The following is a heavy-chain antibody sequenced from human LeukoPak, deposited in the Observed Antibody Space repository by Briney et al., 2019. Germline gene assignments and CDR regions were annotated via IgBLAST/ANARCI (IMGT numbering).Heavy chain of an antibody. Sequence: KASETLSLTCAVSGGSFSGYYWSWIRQPPGKGLEWIGEINHSGSTNYNPSLKSRVTISVDTSKNQFSLKLSSVTAADTAVYYCARHSPNATDYWGQGTLVTVSS. CDR3: ARHSPNATDY. CDR2: INHSGST. J-gene: IGHJ4*02. V-gene: IGHV4-34*01. CDR1: GGSFSGYY.